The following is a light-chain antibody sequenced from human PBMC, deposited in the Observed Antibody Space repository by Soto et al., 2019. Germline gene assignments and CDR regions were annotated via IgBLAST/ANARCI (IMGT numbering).Light chain of an antibody. CDR1: QSVSSY. CDR2: DAS. J-gene: IGKJ2*01. V-gene: IGKV3-11*01. CDR3: QQRSNWPPYT. Sequence: EIVLTQSPATLSLSPGEIATVSCWASQSVSSYLAWYQQKPGQAPRLLIYDASNRATGLPARFSGSGSGTDFTLTISSLEPEDFAVYYCQQRSNWPPYTFGQGTKLEIK.